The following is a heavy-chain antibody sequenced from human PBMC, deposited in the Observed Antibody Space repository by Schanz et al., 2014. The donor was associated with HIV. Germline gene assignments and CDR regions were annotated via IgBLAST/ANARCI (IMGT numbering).Heavy chain of an antibody. J-gene: IGHJ5*02. V-gene: IGHV3-23*01. D-gene: IGHD3-22*01. CDR3: AKDMRNYYEWGDWFDP. CDR2: ISGGGRDK. CDR1: GFTFSRSA. Sequence: EVQLLESGGGLVQPGGSLRLSCTVSGFTFSRSAMTWVRQAPGKGLEYVATISGGGRDKYYADSVKGRFTISRDNSKNTLYMQMNSLRVEDTAVYYCAKDMRNYYEWGDWFDPWGQGTLVTVSS.